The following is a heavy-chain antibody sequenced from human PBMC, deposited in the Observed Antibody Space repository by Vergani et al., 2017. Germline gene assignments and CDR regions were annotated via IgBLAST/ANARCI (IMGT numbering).Heavy chain of an antibody. CDR3: AKDYNIMGALHY. CDR1: SFSVSSHY. D-gene: IGHD5-12*01. V-gene: IGHV3-23*04. Sequence: LVESGGGLVQPGGSLRLSCAASSFSVSSHYMTWVRQAPGKGLEWVSTITYNDGRTYYADSVTGRFTISRDNSKNTLFLQLKTLRAEDTGVYYCAKDYNIMGALHYWGQGTLVAVSS. CDR2: ITYNDGRT. J-gene: IGHJ4*02.